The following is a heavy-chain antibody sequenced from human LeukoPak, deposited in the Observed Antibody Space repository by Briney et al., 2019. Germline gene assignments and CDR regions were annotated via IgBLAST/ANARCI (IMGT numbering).Heavy chain of an antibody. V-gene: IGHV3-23*01. CDR3: AKDLGIGY. Sequence: GGSLRLSCAPSGFTFSSYAMSWLRQAPGKGLAWVSAISGSGGSTYYADSVKGRCTISRDNSKNTLYLQMNSLRAEDTAVYYCAKDLGIGYWGQGTLVTVSS. J-gene: IGHJ4*02. CDR2: ISGSGGST. CDR1: GFTFSSYA.